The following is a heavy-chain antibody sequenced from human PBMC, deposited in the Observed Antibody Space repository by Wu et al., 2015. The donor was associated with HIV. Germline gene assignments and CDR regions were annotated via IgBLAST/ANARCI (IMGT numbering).Heavy chain of an antibody. D-gene: IGHD3-10*01. V-gene: IGHV1-69*05. CDR2: IIPIFGTA. CDR3: ARAPVLLQTGGLGAFDI. Sequence: QVQLVQSGREVKKPGSSVKVSCKASGGTFSSYAISWVRQAPGQGLEWMGGIIPIFGTANYAQKFQGRVTITTDESTSTAYMELSSLRSEDTAVYYCARAPVLLQTGGLGAFDIWGQGTMVTVSS. CDR1: GGTFSSYA. J-gene: IGHJ3*02.